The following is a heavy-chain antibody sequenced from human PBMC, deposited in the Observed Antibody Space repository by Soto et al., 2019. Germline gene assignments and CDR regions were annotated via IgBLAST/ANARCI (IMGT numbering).Heavy chain of an antibody. J-gene: IGHJ4*02. D-gene: IGHD1-20*01. CDR2: IKQDGSEK. V-gene: IGHV3-7*03. CDR3: ARDRAGDPGIIDY. Sequence: GESLKISCAASGFTFSSYWMSWVRQAPGKGLEWVANIKQDGSEKYYVDSVKGRFTISRDNAKNSLYLQMNSLRAEDTAVYYCARDRAGDPGIIDYWGQGTLVTVSS. CDR1: GFTFSSYW.